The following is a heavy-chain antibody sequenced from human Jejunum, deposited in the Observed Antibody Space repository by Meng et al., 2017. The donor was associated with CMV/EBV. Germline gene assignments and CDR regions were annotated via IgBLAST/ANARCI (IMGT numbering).Heavy chain of an antibody. Sequence: CKASGGTFSSYAISWVRQAPGQGLEWMGGIIPIFGSPNYAQKFQGRVTITTDESTSTAYMELSSLRSEDTAVYYCARVETQLLRVLDWGQGTLVTVSS. D-gene: IGHD3-3*01. CDR2: IIPIFGSP. CDR3: ARVETQLLRVLD. V-gene: IGHV1-69*05. CDR1: GGTFSSYA. J-gene: IGHJ4*02.